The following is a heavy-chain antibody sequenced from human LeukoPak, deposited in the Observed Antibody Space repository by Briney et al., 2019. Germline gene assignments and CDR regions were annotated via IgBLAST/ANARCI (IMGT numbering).Heavy chain of an antibody. CDR3: ARERGGYSSIDY. CDR2: IYYSGST. Sequence: SETLSLTCTVSGGSISSYYWSWIRQPPGKGLEWIGYIYYSGSTNYNPSLKSRVTISVDTSKNQFSLKLSSVTAADTAVYYCARERGGYSSIDYWGQGTLVTVSS. V-gene: IGHV4-59*12. CDR1: GGSISSYY. D-gene: IGHD6-19*01. J-gene: IGHJ4*02.